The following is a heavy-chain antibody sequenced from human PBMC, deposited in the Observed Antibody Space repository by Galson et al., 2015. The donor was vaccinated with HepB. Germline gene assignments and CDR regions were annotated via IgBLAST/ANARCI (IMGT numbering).Heavy chain of an antibody. V-gene: IGHV1-69*13. CDR1: GGTFSSYA. J-gene: IGHJ6*02. CDR3: ASGPGIAATATGYYGMDV. Sequence: SVKVSCKASGGTFSSYAISWVRQAPGQGLEWMGGIIPIFGTANYAQKFQGRVTITADESTSTAYMELSSLRSEDTAVYYCASGPGIAATATGYYGMDVWGQGTTVTVSS. CDR2: IIPIFGTA. D-gene: IGHD6-13*01.